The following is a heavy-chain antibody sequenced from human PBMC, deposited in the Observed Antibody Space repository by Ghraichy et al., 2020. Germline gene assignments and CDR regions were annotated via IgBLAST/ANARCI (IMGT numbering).Heavy chain of an antibody. CDR2: SRNKANRYTT. V-gene: IGHV3-72*01. CDR1: GFTLSDQY. CDR3: VRGNLRPSVGCDY. D-gene: IGHD2/OR15-2a*01. Sequence: GGSLRLSCATSGFTLSDQYMDWVRQSPGKGLEWVGRSRNKANRYTTEYAASVKGRFTVSRDDSRNSLYLQMNSLKTEDTAVYYCVRGNLRPSVGCDYWGQGTLVTVSS. J-gene: IGHJ4*02.